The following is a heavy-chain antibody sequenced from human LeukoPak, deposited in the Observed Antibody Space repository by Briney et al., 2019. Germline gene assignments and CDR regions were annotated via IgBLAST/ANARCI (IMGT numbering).Heavy chain of an antibody. Sequence: GGSLRLSCAASGFTFDGYGMSWVRQAPGKGLEWVSGINWNGGSTGYADSVKGRFTISRDNAKNSLYLQMNSLRAEDTALYYCARVSTIFGVVINAFDYWGQGTLVTVSS. CDR1: GFTFDGYG. J-gene: IGHJ4*02. V-gene: IGHV3-20*04. D-gene: IGHD3-3*01. CDR3: ARVSTIFGVVINAFDY. CDR2: INWNGGST.